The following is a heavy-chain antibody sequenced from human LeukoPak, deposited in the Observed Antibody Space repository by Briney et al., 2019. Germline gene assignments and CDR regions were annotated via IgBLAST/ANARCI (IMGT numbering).Heavy chain of an antibody. CDR2: ISGSGGST. CDR3: GKELGSGHGSPFYL. D-gene: IGHD2-15*01. CDR1: GFTFSSYA. J-gene: IGHJ4*02. Sequence: GGSLRLSCAASGFTFSSYAMSWVRQAPGKGLEWVSAISGSGGSTYYADSVKGRFTISRDNSKNTLYLQMNSLRAEATAVYYWGKELGSGHGSPFYLWGQGTLDTVSS. V-gene: IGHV3-23*01.